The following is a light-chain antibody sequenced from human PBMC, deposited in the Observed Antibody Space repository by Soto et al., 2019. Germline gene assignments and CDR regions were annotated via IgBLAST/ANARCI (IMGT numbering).Light chain of an antibody. CDR1: QSVSST. V-gene: IGKV3-15*01. CDR2: GAS. J-gene: IGKJ1*01. Sequence: EIVMTQSPATLSVSPGERATLSCRASQSVSSTLAWYQQKPGQAPRLLISGASTRATDIPARFSGGGSGTEFTLTISSLQSEGFAVYYCQQYNNWPPTFGQGTKVEIK. CDR3: QQYNNWPPT.